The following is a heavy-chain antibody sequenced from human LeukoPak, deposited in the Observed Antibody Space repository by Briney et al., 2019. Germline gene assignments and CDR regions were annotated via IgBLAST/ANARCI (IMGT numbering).Heavy chain of an antibody. CDR2: ISGSGGST. V-gene: IGHV3-23*01. D-gene: IGHD1-26*01. CDR1: GFTFSNYA. J-gene: IGHJ4*02. CDR3: ARDAVGHFDY. Sequence: GGSLRLSCTASGFTFSNYAINWVRQAPGKGLEWVSAISGSGGSTYYADSVKGRFTISRDNAKNTLYLQINSLKTEDTAVYYCARDAVGHFDYWGQGTLVTVSS.